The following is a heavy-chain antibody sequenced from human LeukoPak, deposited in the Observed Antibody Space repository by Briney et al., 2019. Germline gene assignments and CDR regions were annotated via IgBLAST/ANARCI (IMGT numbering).Heavy chain of an antibody. D-gene: IGHD3-3*01. CDR1: GFTFSSYW. CDR3: ARDGRDFWSGYYYYYYYMDV. CDR2: IKQDGSEK. Sequence: PGGSLRLSCAASGFTFSSYWMSWVRQAPGKGLEWVANIKQDGSEKYYVDSVKGRFTTSRDNSKNTLYLQMSSLRAEDTAVYYCARDGRDFWSGYYYYYYYMDVWGKGTTVTVSS. J-gene: IGHJ6*03. V-gene: IGHV3-7*01.